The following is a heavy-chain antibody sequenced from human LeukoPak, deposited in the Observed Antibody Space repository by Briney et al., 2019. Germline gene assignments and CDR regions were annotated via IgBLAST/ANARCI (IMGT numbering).Heavy chain of an antibody. CDR3: ARDTQDIVVVPAAISDDAFDI. D-gene: IGHD2-2*02. V-gene: IGHV3-20*04. CDR1: GFTFDDYG. J-gene: IGHJ3*02. Sequence: GGSLRLSCAASGFTFDDYGMSWVRQAPGKGLEWVSGINWNGGSTGYADSVKGRFTISRDNAKNSLYLQMNSLRAEGTALYYCARDTQDIVVVPAAISDDAFDIWGQGTMVTVSS. CDR2: INWNGGST.